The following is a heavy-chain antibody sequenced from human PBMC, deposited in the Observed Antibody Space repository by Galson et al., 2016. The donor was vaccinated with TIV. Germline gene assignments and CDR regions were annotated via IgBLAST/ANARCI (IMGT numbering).Heavy chain of an antibody. CDR2: VSHSGST. Sequence: ETLSLSCAVSGGSISSNNWWSWVRQAPGKGLEWIGEVSHSGSTNSNPSLKSRVLISIDKSKNHFSLKLSSVTAADTAVYYCAREIRSTHPRYYGMDVWGQGTTVTVSS. D-gene: IGHD2-2*01. V-gene: IGHV4-4*02. CDR1: GGSISSNNW. CDR3: AREIRSTHPRYYGMDV. J-gene: IGHJ6*02.